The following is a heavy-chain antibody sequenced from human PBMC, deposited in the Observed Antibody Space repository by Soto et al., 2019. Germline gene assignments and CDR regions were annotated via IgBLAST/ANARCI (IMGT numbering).Heavy chain of an antibody. CDR2: INHSGST. CDR3: ARHAPEEYYDFWSGWSLYYYMDV. CDR1: GGSFSGYY. V-gene: IGHV4-34*01. Sequence: SETLSLTCAVYGGSFSGYYWSWIRQPPGKGLEWIGEINHSGSTNYNPSLKSRVTISVDTSKNQFSLKLSSVTAADTAVYYCARHAPEEYYDFWSGWSLYYYMDVWGKGTTVTVSS. J-gene: IGHJ6*03. D-gene: IGHD3-3*01.